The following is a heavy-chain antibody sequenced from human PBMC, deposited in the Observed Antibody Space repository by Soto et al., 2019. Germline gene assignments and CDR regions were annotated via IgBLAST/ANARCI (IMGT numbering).Heavy chain of an antibody. V-gene: IGHV3-23*01. CDR3: SGPAPFFNF. D-gene: IGHD2-2*01. J-gene: IGHJ4*02. Sequence: PGGSLRLSCAASESSFTNYVMGWVRQAPGKGPEWVSVIGSSGDSTYYADSVKGRFTLSRDNSKNTLYLQMSGLRAEDTAVYYCSGPAPFFNFWGQGTLVTVSS. CDR1: ESSFTNYV. CDR2: IGSSGDST.